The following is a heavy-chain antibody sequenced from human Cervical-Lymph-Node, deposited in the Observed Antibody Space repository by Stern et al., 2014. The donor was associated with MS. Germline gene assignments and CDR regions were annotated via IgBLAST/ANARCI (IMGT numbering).Heavy chain of an antibody. CDR3: ARGGRGVGLEY. Sequence: VQLVESGGGVVQPGRSLSLSCVASGFTFSTYAMHWLRQAPGQELEGVAFVSYDGTQRNSTDSVKARFTISRDNSKNTLYLHMNSLRDEDTAVYFCARGGRGVGLEYWGQGALVTVSS. CDR1: GFTFSTYA. J-gene: IGHJ4*02. V-gene: IGHV3-30-3*01. D-gene: IGHD3-10*01. CDR2: VSYDGTQR.